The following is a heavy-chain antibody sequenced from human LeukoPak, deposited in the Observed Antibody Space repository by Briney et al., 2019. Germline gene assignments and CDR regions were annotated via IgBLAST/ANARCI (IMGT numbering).Heavy chain of an antibody. CDR2: IYSGGST. CDR3: ARVSPDYYFDY. Sequence: PGGSLRLSCAASGFTVSSNYMSWVRQAPGKGLEWGSVIYSGGSTYYADSVKGRFTISRDNSKNTLYLQMNSLRAEDTAVYYCARVSPDYYFDYWGQGTLVTVSS. J-gene: IGHJ4*02. D-gene: IGHD2-21*01. V-gene: IGHV3-66*01. CDR1: GFTVSSNY.